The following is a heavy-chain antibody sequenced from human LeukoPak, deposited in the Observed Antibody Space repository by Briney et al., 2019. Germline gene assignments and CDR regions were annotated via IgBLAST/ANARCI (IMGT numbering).Heavy chain of an antibody. CDR3: ARYPYSDSGVWQAFDY. CDR1: GGSISSGSHY. J-gene: IGHJ4*02. D-gene: IGHD5-12*01. V-gene: IGHV4-39*01. CDR2: MHYSGIT. Sequence: KPSETLSLTCIVSGGSISSGSHYWGGIRQPPGKGLEWTGSMHYSGITYYNPSLTSRVTISVDTSKNQFSLRLTSVTAADTAVYYCARYPYSDSGVWQAFDYWGQGTLVTVSS.